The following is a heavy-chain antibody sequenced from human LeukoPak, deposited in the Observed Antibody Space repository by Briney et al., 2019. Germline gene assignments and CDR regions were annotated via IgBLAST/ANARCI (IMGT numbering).Heavy chain of an antibody. CDR2: ISSTSTYI. D-gene: IGHD6-6*01. V-gene: IGHV3-21*01. CDR1: GFTFSSFT. CDR3: ARGLTSYSRSSYWFDP. Sequence: PGGSLRLSCAASGFTFSSFTMNWVRQAPGKGLEWVSSISSTSTYIHYADSVKGRFTISRDNAKNSLYLQMNSLRAEDTAVYYCARGLTSYSRSSYWFDPWGQGTLVTVSS. J-gene: IGHJ5*02.